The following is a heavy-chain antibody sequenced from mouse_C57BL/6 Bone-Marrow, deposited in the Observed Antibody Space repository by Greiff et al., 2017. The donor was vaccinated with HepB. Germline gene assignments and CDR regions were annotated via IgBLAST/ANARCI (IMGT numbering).Heavy chain of an antibody. CDR2: ISSGSSTI. V-gene: IGHV5-17*01. CDR3: ARGLYCGSSPYAMDY. Sequence: EVHLVESGGGLVKPGGSLKLSCAASGFTFSDYGMHWVRQAPEKGLEWVAYISSGSSTIYYADTVKGRFTISRDNAKNTLFLQMTSLRSEDTAIYYCARGLYCGSSPYAMDYWGQGTSVTVSS. D-gene: IGHD1-1*01. CDR1: GFTFSDYG. J-gene: IGHJ4*01.